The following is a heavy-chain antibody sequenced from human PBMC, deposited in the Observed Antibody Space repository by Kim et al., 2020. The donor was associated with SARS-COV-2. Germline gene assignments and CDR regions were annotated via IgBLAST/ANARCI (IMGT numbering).Heavy chain of an antibody. V-gene: IGHV3-30*18. J-gene: IGHJ6*02. CDR3: AKGTLVGATAMDV. Sequence: GGSLRLSCAASGFTFSSYGMHWVRQAPGKGLEWVAVISYDGSNKYYADSVKGRFTISRDNSKNTLYLQMNSLRAEDTAVYYCAKGTLVGATAMDVWGQG. D-gene: IGHD1-26*01. CDR2: ISYDGSNK. CDR1: GFTFSSYG.